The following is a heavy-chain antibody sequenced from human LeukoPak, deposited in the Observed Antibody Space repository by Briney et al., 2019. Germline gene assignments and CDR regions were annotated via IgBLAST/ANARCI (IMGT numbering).Heavy chain of an antibody. CDR2: ISGSGGSA. V-gene: IGHV3-23*01. CDR3: AREARADY. J-gene: IGHJ4*02. D-gene: IGHD5-12*01. Sequence: GGSLRLSCAASGFTFSSNAMSWVRQAPGKGLEWVSAISGSGGSAFYADSVKGRFTISRDNAKNSLYLQMNSLRAEDTAVYYCAREARADYWGQGTLVTVSS. CDR1: GFTFSSNA.